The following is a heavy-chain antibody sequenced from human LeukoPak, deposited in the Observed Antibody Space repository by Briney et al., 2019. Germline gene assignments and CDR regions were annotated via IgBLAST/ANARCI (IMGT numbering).Heavy chain of an antibody. V-gene: IGHV3-23*01. CDR2: ISGSGGST. J-gene: IGHJ5*02. CDR1: GITFSSYA. Sequence: GGSLRLSCAASGITFSSYAMSWVRQAPGKGLEWVSAISGSGGSTYYADSVKGRFTISRDNSKNTLYLQMNSLRAEDTAVYYCAKNGKIGMETNWFDPWGQGTLVTVSS. CDR3: AKNGKIGMETNWFDP. D-gene: IGHD1-26*01.